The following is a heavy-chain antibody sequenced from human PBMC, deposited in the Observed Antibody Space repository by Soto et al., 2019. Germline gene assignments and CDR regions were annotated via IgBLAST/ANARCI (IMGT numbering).Heavy chain of an antibody. CDR3: AKDIALVRGVIIDLDV. D-gene: IGHD3-10*01. V-gene: IGHV3-30*18. J-gene: IGHJ6*02. CDR1: GFTFSNYG. CDR2: TSYDGDKE. Sequence: LRLSCAASGFTFSNYGMHWVRQAPGKGLEWVAVTSYDGDKEYYADSVKGRFTISRDNSKNTLYLQMNSLRVEDTAVYYCAKDIALVRGVIIDLDVWGQGTTVTVSS.